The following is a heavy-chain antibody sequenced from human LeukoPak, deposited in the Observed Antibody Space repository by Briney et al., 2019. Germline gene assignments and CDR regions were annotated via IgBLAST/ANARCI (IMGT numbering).Heavy chain of an antibody. V-gene: IGHV2-5*02. Sequence: SGPTLVKPTQTLTLTCTFSGFSLSTSGVGVGWIRQPPGKALEWLALIYWDDDKRYSPSLKSRLTIAKDTSKNQVVLTMTNMDPVDTATYYCAHTFSSSWGTMYYFDYWGQGTLVTVSS. CDR3: AHTFSSSWGTMYYFDY. J-gene: IGHJ4*02. D-gene: IGHD6-13*01. CDR2: IYWDDDK. CDR1: GFSLSTSGVG.